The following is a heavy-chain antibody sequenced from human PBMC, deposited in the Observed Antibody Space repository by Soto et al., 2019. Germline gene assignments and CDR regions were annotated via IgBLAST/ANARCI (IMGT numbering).Heavy chain of an antibody. CDR1: GFSFSDFY. CDR3: ARVGSTSAASVLDY. V-gene: IGHV3-11*06. J-gene: IGHJ4*02. Sequence: LRLSCAASGFSFSDFYMSWIRQAPGKGLEWISYISSSGSHTPYADSVKGRFTISRDNAKNSVYLQMNSLRAEDTAVYYCARVGSTSAASVLDYWGRGTLVTVSS. D-gene: IGHD6-13*01. CDR2: ISSSGSHT.